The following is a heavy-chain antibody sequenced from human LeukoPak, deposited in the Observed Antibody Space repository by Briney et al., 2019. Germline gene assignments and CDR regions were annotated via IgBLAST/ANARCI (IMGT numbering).Heavy chain of an antibody. CDR1: GGSISSNY. Sequence: PSETLSLTCSVSGGSISSNYWSWIRQPAGKGLEWIGRIYTSGNTNYNPSLKSRVTVSLDTSKNHFSLKLSYVTAADTAVYYCARDRAAVGIFDYWGQGTLVIVSS. D-gene: IGHD6-13*01. CDR2: IYTSGNT. J-gene: IGHJ4*02. V-gene: IGHV4-4*07. CDR3: ARDRAAVGIFDY.